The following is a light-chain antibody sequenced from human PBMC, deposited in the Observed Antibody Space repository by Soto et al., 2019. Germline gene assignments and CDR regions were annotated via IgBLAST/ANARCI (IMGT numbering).Light chain of an antibody. CDR2: DVS. CDR1: SSDVGGYNY. CDR3: CSYAGSYKGYV. V-gene: IGLV2-11*01. Sequence: QSVLTQPRSVSGSPGQSVTISCTGTSSDVGGYNYVSWYQQHPGKAPKLMIYDVSKRPSGVPDRFSGSKSGNTASLTISGLQAEDEAGYYCCSYAGSYKGYVFGTGTKLTVL. J-gene: IGLJ1*01.